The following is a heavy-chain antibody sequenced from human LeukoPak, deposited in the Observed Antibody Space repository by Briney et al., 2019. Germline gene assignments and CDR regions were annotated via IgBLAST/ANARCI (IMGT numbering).Heavy chain of an antibody. V-gene: IGHV3-21*01. D-gene: IGHD3-22*01. CDR2: ISSSSSYI. J-gene: IGHJ4*02. CDR3: ASLYDRSGYSNGN. Sequence: GGSLRLSCAASGFTFSSYSMNWVRQAPGKGLEWVSSISSSSSYIYYADSVKGRFTISRDNAKNSLYLQMNSLRAEDTAVYYCASLYDRSGYSNGNWGQGTLVTVSS. CDR1: GFTFSSYS.